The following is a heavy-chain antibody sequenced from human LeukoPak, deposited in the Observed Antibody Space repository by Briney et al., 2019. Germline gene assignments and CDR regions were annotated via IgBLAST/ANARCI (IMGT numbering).Heavy chain of an antibody. J-gene: IGHJ5*02. CDR3: ARGHLGFGDPKRIDWFDP. CDR2: INHSGST. V-gene: IGHV4-34*01. Sequence: NPSETLSLTCAVYGGSFSGYYWSWIRQPPGKELEWIGEINHSGSTNYNPSLKSRVTISVDTSKNQFSLKLSSVTAADTTVYYCARGHLGFGDPKRIDWFDPWGQGTLVTVSS. CDR1: GGSFSGYY. D-gene: IGHD3-10*01.